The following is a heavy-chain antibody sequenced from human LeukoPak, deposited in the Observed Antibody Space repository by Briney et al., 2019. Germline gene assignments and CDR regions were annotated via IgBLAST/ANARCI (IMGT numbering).Heavy chain of an antibody. CDR1: GYSFTSYW. J-gene: IGHJ5*02. CDR3: ARLRIAAAGTGSYWFDP. CDR2: IYPGDSDT. D-gene: IGHD6-13*01. Sequence: GESLKISCEGSGYSFTSYWIGWVRQMPGKGLEWMGIIYPGDSDTRYSPSFQGQVTISADKSISTAYLQWSSLKASDTAMYYCARLRIAAAGTGSYWFDPWGQGTLVTVSS. V-gene: IGHV5-51*01.